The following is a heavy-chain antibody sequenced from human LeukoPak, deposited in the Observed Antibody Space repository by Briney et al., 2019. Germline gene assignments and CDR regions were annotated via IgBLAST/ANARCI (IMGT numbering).Heavy chain of an antibody. Sequence: GGSLRLSCAASGFTVSSSYMSWVRQAPGKALEWVSVIYSGGDTHYAGSVKGRFTISRDNSVNTLYLQMNSLRTEDTAVYYCARAFVTAAGFFDTWGQGTLVTVSS. V-gene: IGHV3-66*02. CDR1: GFTVSSSY. CDR3: ARAFVTAAGFFDT. J-gene: IGHJ4*02. D-gene: IGHD6-13*01. CDR2: IYSGGDT.